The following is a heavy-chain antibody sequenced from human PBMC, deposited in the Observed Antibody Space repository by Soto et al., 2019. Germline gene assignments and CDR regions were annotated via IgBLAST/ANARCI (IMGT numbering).Heavy chain of an antibody. D-gene: IGHD3-3*01. Sequence: PGGSLRLSCAASGFTVSSNYLSWVRQAPGKGLEWVSVIFSADNTRYADSVKGRFTISRDNSKNTVFLQMNSLRAEDTAVYYCAITGAGYYIVWGQGXPVTVSS. CDR2: IFSADNT. V-gene: IGHV3-53*01. CDR1: GFTVSSNY. J-gene: IGHJ4*02. CDR3: AITGAGYYIV.